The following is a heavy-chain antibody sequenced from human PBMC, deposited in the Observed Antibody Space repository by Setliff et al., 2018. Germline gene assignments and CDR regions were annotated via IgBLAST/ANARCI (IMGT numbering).Heavy chain of an antibody. CDR3: VVGYYDSSGYYSKIPFDY. V-gene: IGHV3-21*01. D-gene: IGHD3-22*01. Sequence: GGSLRLSCAASGFSFSDAWMNWVRQSPSKGLEWVSSISSSSSYIYYADSAKGRFTISRDNAKNSLYLQMNSLRAEDTAVYYCVVGYYDSSGYYSKIPFDYWGQGTLVTVSS. J-gene: IGHJ4*02. CDR1: GFSFSDAW. CDR2: ISSSSSYI.